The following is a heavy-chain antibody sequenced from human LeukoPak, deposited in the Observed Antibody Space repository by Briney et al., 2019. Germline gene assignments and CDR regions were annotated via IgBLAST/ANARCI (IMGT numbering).Heavy chain of an antibody. Sequence: GRSLRLSCAASGFTFSSYAMHWVRQAPGKGLEWVAVISYDGSNKYYADSVKDRFTISRDNSKNTLYLRMNSLRVEDTALYYCAKLRELVTYYYYYGLDVWGQGTTVTVSS. D-gene: IGHD1-1*01. CDR1: GFTFSSYA. CDR3: AKLRELVTYYYYYGLDV. J-gene: IGHJ6*02. V-gene: IGHV3-30*04. CDR2: ISYDGSNK.